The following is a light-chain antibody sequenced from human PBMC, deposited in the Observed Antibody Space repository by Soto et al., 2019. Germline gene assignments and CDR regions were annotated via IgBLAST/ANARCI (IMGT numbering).Light chain of an antibody. V-gene: IGKV3-15*01. Sequence: EIVMTQSPATLSVSPGERATLSCRASQSVSNNLAWYQQKPGQAPRLLIYGASTRATGIPARFSGSGSGIEFTLTISSLQSEDFAVYYCQQYNNWPRTFGQGAKVDIK. CDR2: GAS. CDR3: QQYNNWPRT. J-gene: IGKJ1*01. CDR1: QSVSNN.